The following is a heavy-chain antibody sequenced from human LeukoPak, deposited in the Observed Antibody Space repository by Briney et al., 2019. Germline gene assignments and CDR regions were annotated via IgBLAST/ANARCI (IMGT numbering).Heavy chain of an antibody. CDR3: AREMGRPPTTMIVK. Sequence: SETLSLTCTVSGGSISSYYWSWIRQPAGKGLEWIGRIYTSGSTNYNPSLKSRVTMSVDTSKNQFSLKLSSVTAADTAVYYCAREMGRPPTTMIVKWGQGTLVTVSS. CDR1: GGSISSYY. CDR2: IYTSGST. D-gene: IGHD3-22*01. V-gene: IGHV4-4*07. J-gene: IGHJ4*02.